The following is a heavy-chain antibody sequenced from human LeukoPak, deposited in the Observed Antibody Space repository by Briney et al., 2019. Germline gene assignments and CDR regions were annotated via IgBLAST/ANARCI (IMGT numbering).Heavy chain of an antibody. D-gene: IGHD2-2*01. CDR3: ARVKRRYQVLKPLHETPSHYFDY. CDR1: GGSFSGYY. Sequence: SETLSLTCAVYGGSFSGYYWSWIRQPPGKGLEWIGEINHSGSTYYNPSLKSRVTISVDTSKNQFSLKLSSVTAADTAMYYCARVKRRYQVLKPLHETPSHYFDYWGQGTLVTVSS. J-gene: IGHJ4*02. CDR2: INHSGST. V-gene: IGHV4-34*01.